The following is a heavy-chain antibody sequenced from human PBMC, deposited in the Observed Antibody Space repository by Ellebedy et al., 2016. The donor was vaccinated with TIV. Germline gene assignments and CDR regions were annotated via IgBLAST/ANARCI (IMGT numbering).Heavy chain of an antibody. CDR3: ARSQLVVAAAGWGRAVDI. CDR1: GFTFSNYA. D-gene: IGHD2-15*01. J-gene: IGHJ3*02. CDR2: ISSTSTI. V-gene: IGHV3-48*01. Sequence: GESLKISXEASGFTFSNYAMNWVRQAPGTGLEWISYISSTSTIYYAGSVRGRFTISRDNGRNSLYLQMNSLRADDTAVYYCARSQLVVAAAGWGRAVDIWGQGTMVTVSS.